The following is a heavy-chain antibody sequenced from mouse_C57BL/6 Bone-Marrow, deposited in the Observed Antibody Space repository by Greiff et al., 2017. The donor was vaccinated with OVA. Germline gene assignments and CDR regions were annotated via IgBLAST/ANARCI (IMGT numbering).Heavy chain of an antibody. V-gene: IGHV1-7*01. CDR2: INPSSGYP. J-gene: IGHJ4*01. D-gene: IGHD1-1*02. Sequence: VQLQQSGAELAKPGASVKLSCKASGYTFTSYWMHWVKQRPGQGLEWIGYINPSSGYPMYNQKLQDKATLTADKSSSTAYMQLSSLTYEDSAVYYCARSGNGPVGIYAMDYWGQGTSVTVSS. CDR1: GYTFTSYW. CDR3: ARSGNGPVGIYAMDY.